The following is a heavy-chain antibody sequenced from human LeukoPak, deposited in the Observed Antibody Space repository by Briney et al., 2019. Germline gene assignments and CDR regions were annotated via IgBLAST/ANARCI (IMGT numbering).Heavy chain of an antibody. CDR2: ISGTGGRT. D-gene: IGHD2-21*01. J-gene: IGHJ4*02. Sequence: SGGSLRLSCAASGFTFSTYAMSWVRQAPGKGLEWVSAISGTGGRTYYADYVKGRFTISRDNSKNTLYLQMNSLRAEDTAIFYCAKGPNRYCGGDCYSDYWGQGTLVTVSS. V-gene: IGHV3-23*01. CDR3: AKGPNRYCGGDCYSDY. CDR1: GFTFSTYA.